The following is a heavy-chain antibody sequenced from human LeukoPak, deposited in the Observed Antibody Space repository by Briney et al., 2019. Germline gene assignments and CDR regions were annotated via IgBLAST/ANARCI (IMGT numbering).Heavy chain of an antibody. D-gene: IGHD3-9*01. V-gene: IGHV4-34*01. Sequence: PSETLSLTCAVYGGSFSGYYWSWIRQPPGKGLEWIGYIHYGGSTNYNPSLKSRVTISVDTSKNQFSLKLSSVTAADTAVYYCARRGKYYDILTGYSFRSFDYWGQGTLVTVSS. CDR2: IHYGGST. CDR3: ARRGKYYDILTGYSFRSFDY. CDR1: GGSFSGYY. J-gene: IGHJ4*02.